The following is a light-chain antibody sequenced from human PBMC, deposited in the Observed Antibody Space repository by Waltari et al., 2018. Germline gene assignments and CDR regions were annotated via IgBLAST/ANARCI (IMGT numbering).Light chain of an antibody. Sequence: QSVLTQPPSASGTPGQRVTISCSGSTSYIYWYQQLPGTAPKLLIYRNNQRPSGGPDRFSGSESGTSASLAISGLRSDDEADYYCAAWDDSLSGRVFGGGTKLTVL. V-gene: IGLV1-47*01. CDR1: TSY. CDR2: RNN. CDR3: AAWDDSLSGRV. J-gene: IGLJ3*02.